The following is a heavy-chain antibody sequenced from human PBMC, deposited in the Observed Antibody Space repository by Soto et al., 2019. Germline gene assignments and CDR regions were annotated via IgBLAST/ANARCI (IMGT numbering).Heavy chain of an antibody. CDR2: ISVSGDTT. D-gene: IGHD6-19*01. CDR3: AKNRNTGVAGTSCWFGP. CDR1: GFTFSNYD. J-gene: IGHJ5*02. Sequence: PGWSLRLSCAASGFTFSNYDMSWVRQAPGKGLEWVSAISVSGDTTYYADSVKGRFTISRDNSKNTLYLQMNTLRAEDTAVYYCAKNRNTGVAGTSCWFGPWGQGTMVTVSS. V-gene: IGHV3-23*01.